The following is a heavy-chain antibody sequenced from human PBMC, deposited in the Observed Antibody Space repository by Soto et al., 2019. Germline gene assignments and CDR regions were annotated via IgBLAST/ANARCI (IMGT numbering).Heavy chain of an antibody. D-gene: IGHD2-15*01. CDR3: ATDQVRVVVAAAFDY. Sequence: QVQLVESGGGVVQPGRSLRLSCAASGFTFSSYGMHWVRQAPGKGLEWVAVISYDGSNTYYADSVKGRFTISRDNSKTTLYLQMNSLRAEDTAVYYCATDQVRVVVAAAFDYWGQGTLVTVSS. J-gene: IGHJ4*02. CDR2: ISYDGSNT. CDR1: GFTFSSYG. V-gene: IGHV3-30*03.